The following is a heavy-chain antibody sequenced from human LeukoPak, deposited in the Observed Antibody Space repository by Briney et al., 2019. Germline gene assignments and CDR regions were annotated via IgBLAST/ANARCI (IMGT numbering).Heavy chain of an antibody. D-gene: IGHD1-26*01. CDR3: TRGAFSGSYYVARGGPYYFDY. J-gene: IGHJ4*02. V-gene: IGHV3-49*04. Sequence: GGSLRLSCAASGFTFSSYWMSWVRQAPGKGLEWVGFIRSKAYGGTTEYAASVKGRFTISRDDSKSIAYLQMNSLKTEDTAVYYCTRGAFSGSYYVARGGPYYFDYWGQGTLVTVSS. CDR1: GFTFSSYW. CDR2: IRSKAYGGTT.